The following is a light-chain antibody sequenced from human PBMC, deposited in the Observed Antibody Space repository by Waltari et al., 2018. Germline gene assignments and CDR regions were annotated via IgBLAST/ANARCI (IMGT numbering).Light chain of an antibody. Sequence: QSVLTQPPSVSAAPGQQVTISCSGSSSNIGNTYVSWYQQLPGTAPKLLIYANNKRPSGIPDRFSGSKSGTSATLGITGLQTGDEADYYCGTWDSSLSAVVFGGGTKLTVL. CDR2: ANN. J-gene: IGLJ2*01. V-gene: IGLV1-51*01. CDR1: SSNIGNTY. CDR3: GTWDSSLSAVV.